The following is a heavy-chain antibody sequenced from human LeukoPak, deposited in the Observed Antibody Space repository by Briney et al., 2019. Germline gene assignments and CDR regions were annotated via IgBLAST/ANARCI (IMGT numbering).Heavy chain of an antibody. CDR1: GFTVSSNY. CDR2: IYSGGST. J-gene: IGHJ6*02. Sequence: GGSLRLSCAASGFTVSSNYMSWVRQAPGKGLEWVSVIYSGGSTYYADSVKGRFTISRDNSKNTLYLQMNSLRAEDTAVYYCARSSTFHYYYYGMDVWGQGTTVTVSS. V-gene: IGHV3-66*01. D-gene: IGHD2-2*01. CDR3: ARSSTFHYYYYGMDV.